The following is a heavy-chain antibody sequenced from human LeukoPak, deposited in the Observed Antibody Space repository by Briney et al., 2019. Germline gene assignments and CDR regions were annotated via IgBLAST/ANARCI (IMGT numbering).Heavy chain of an antibody. CDR3: ARARIAAAGRVAFDI. J-gene: IGHJ3*02. CDR1: GYTLTSYD. CDR2: MNPNSGNT. Sequence: ASVKVSCKASGYTLTSYDINWVRQATGQGLEWMGWMNPNSGNTGYAQKFQGRVTMTRNTSISTAYMELSSLRSEDTAVYYCARARIAAAGRVAFDIWGQGTMVTVSS. D-gene: IGHD6-13*01. V-gene: IGHV1-8*01.